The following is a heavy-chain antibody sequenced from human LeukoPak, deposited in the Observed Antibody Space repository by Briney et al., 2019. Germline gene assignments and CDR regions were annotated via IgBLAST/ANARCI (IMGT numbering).Heavy chain of an antibody. D-gene: IGHD2-2*01. CDR3: ARGYVVVPVAMQYYYMDV. CDR1: GNTFTGYY. V-gene: IGHV1-2*02. CDR2: INPNSGGT. Sequence: GASVKVSGKASGNTFTGYYMHWVRQAPGQGLEWMGWINPNSGGTDYAQKFQGRVTMTRDTSITTAYMELSRLRSDDTAVYYCARGYVVVPVAMQYYYMDVWGKGTTVTVSS. J-gene: IGHJ6*03.